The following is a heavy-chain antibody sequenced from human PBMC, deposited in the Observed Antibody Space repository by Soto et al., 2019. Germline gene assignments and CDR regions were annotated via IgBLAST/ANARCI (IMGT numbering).Heavy chain of an antibody. V-gene: IGHV3-7*04. CDR1: GFTFSSHW. CDR2: IKPDGSEK. CDR3: ARGDYYDSSGPFSDAFDS. J-gene: IGHJ3*02. Sequence: AGGSLRLSCAASGFTFSSHWMSWVRQAPGKGLEWVANIKPDGSEKWYVDSVKGRFTISRDNAKNSLYLQMNSLRAEDTAVYYCARGDYYDSSGPFSDAFDSWGQGTMVTVSS. D-gene: IGHD3-22*01.